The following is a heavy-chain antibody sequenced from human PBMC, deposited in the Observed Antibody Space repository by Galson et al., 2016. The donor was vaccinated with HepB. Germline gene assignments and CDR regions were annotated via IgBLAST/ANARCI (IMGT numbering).Heavy chain of an antibody. J-gene: IGHJ6*02. Sequence: SLRLSCAASGFTVSSNYMTWVRQAPGKGLEWVAVIWHDGSNKYYADSVKGRFTISRDNSKNTLYLQMNSLRAEDTAVYYCARAFRYGFVTHYYGMDVWGQGTTVTVSS. V-gene: IGHV3-33*08. D-gene: IGHD5-18*01. CDR2: IWHDGSNK. CDR1: GFTVSSNY. CDR3: ARAFRYGFVTHYYGMDV.